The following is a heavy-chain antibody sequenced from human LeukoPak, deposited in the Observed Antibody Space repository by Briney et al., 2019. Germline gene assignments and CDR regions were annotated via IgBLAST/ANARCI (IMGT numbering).Heavy chain of an antibody. CDR3: ARGPEYYDILIGLALDY. J-gene: IGHJ4*02. CDR1: RFTFSNYG. V-gene: IGHV3-30*03. D-gene: IGHD3-9*01. CDR2: ISYDGSDK. Sequence: GGSLRLSCAVSRFTFSNYGMHWVRQAPGKGLEWVAVISYDGSDKYYADSVKGRFTISRDNSRNTLYLQMNSLRVEDTAVYYCARGPEYYDILIGLALDYWGQGTLVTVSS.